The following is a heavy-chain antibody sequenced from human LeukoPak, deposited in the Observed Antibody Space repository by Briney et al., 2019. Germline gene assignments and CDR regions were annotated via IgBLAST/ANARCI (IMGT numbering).Heavy chain of an antibody. CDR3: AKGLRLENWFDP. V-gene: IGHV6-1*01. CDR1: GDSVSSTSVA. J-gene: IGHJ5*02. D-gene: IGHD5-12*01. CDR2: TYFRARWYK. Sequence: SQTLSLTCAISGDSVSSTSVAWNWITQSPSRGLEWLGRTYFRARWYKEYAESVKSRVTINQDTSKNQFSLQLNSVTPEDTAVYYCAKGLRLENWFDPWGQGTLVTVSS.